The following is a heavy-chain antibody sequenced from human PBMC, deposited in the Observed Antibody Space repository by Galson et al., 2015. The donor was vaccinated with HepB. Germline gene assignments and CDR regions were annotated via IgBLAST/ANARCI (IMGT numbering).Heavy chain of an antibody. CDR2: IKQDGSEK. D-gene: IGHD5-12*01. Sequence: SLRLSCAASGFTFSSYWMSWVRQAPGKGLEWVANIKQDGSEKYYVDSVKGRFTISRDNAKNSLYLQMNSLRAEDTAVYYCARDSGYDLPADAFDIWGQGTMVTVSS. CDR1: GFTFSSYW. J-gene: IGHJ3*02. CDR3: ARDSGYDLPADAFDI. V-gene: IGHV3-7*01.